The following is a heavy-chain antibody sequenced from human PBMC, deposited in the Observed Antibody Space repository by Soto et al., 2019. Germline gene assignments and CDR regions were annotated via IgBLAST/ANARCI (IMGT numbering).Heavy chain of an antibody. CDR2: ISSDGNT. J-gene: IGHJ4*02. Sequence: EVQLVESGGGLVQPGGSVRLSCEASGFTVSNLFMTLVRQAPGKGLEWVSTISSDGNTYYADSVKGRFTISRDSFKNTLYLELNSLRAGDTAVYYCARDTFGGAYDFCHGGQGTLVTVTS. CDR1: GFTVSNLF. V-gene: IGHV3-66*01. CDR3: ARDTFGGAYDFCH. D-gene: IGHD3-3*01.